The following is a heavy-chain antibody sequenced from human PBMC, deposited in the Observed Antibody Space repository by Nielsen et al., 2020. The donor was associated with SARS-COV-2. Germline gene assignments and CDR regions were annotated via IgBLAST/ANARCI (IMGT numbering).Heavy chain of an antibody. J-gene: IGHJ4*02. V-gene: IGHV1-2*04. CDR3: AREGVLSSSFFDY. D-gene: IGHD6-6*01. CDR2: INPNSGGT. CDR1: GYTFTGYY. Sequence: ASVKVSCKASGYTFTGYYMHWVRQAPGQGLEWMGRINPNSGGTNYAQKFQGWVTMTRDTSISTAYMELSRLRSDDTAVYYCAREGVLSSSFFDYWGQGTLVTVSS.